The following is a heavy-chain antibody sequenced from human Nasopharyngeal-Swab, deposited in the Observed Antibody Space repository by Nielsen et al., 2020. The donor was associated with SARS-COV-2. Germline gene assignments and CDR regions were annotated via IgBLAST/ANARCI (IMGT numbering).Heavy chain of an antibody. Sequence: SVNVSCKASGYTFTSYYMHWVRQAPGQGLEWMGIINPSGGSTIYAQKFQGRVTMTRDTSTSTVYMELSSLRSEDTAVYYCARDKSPSYDSSGYNFQHWGQGTLVTVSS. J-gene: IGHJ1*01. D-gene: IGHD3-22*01. CDR3: ARDKSPSYDSSGYNFQH. CDR2: INPSGGST. CDR1: GYTFTSYY. V-gene: IGHV1-46*01.